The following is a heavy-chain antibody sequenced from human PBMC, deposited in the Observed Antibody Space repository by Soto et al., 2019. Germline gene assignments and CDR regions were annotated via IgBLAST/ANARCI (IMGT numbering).Heavy chain of an antibody. Sequence: EVQLLESGGGLVQPGGSLRLSCAASGFTFSSNAMNWVRQAPGKGLEWVSVISGSGGATYYADSVKGRFTISRDNSKNTVYLQMNSLRVEDTAVYYCAKTMGLPPPYSFDSWGQGTLVTVSS. D-gene: IGHD3-16*01. J-gene: IGHJ4*02. CDR1: GFTFSSNA. V-gene: IGHV3-23*01. CDR3: AKTMGLPPPYSFDS. CDR2: ISGSGGAT.